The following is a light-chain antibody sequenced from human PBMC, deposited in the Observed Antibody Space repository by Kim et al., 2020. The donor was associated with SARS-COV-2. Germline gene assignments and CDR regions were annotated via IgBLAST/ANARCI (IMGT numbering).Light chain of an antibody. J-gene: IGKJ3*01. CDR2: AAS. V-gene: IGKV1-39*01. CDR3: QQTYISPFT. CDR1: QNINSH. Sequence: DIQMTQSTSSLSASVGDRVTITCRTSQNINSHLNWYHQKPGRAPKLLIYAASTLQGGVPSRFSGSGSETDFTLTISSLQPEDFANYFCQQTYISPFTFGPGTKVDIK.